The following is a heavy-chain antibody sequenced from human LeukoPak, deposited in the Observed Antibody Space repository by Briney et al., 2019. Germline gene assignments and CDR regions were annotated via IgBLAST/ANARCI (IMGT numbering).Heavy chain of an antibody. CDR1: GFTFYDYG. CDR2: INWKGGST. Sequence: GGPLTLSCAASGFTFYDYGMSWVRQATGKGVEWVSGINWKGGSTGYADSVKVRFTISRDNAKNSLYLQMNSLRAEDTALYYCARDGVIAAAEPFDYWGQGTLVTVSS. V-gene: IGHV3-20*04. D-gene: IGHD6-13*01. CDR3: ARDGVIAAAEPFDY. J-gene: IGHJ4*02.